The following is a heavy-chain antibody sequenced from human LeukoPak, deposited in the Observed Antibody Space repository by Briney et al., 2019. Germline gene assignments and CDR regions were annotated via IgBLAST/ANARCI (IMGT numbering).Heavy chain of an antibody. D-gene: IGHD2-15*01. CDR3: ASTGSEVVAATFDY. CDR2: ISSSGSTI. J-gene: IGHJ4*02. CDR1: GFTFSDYY. Sequence: GGALGLSCAASGFTFSDYYMSWIRQAPGKGLEGVSYISSSGSTIYYADSVKGRFTISRDNAKNSLYLQMNSLRAEDTAVYYCASTGSEVVAATFDYWGQGTLVTVSS. V-gene: IGHV3-11*01.